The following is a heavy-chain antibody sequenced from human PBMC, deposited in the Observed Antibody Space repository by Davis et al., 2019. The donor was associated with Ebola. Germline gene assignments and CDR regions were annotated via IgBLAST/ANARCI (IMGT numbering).Heavy chain of an antibody. V-gene: IGHV4-34*01. CDR1: GGSFSGYY. Sequence: MPGGSLRLSCAVYGGSFSGYYWSWIRQLPGKGLEWIGEINHSGSTNNNPSLKSRVTISVDTSKDQFSLKLSSVTAADTAVYYCARHIFRGVVAARFDYWGQGTLVTVSS. D-gene: IGHD2-15*01. J-gene: IGHJ4*02. CDR2: INHSGST. CDR3: ARHIFRGVVAARFDY.